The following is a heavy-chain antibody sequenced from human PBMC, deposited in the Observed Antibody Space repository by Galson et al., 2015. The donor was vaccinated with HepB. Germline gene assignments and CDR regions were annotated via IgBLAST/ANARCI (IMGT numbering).Heavy chain of an antibody. Sequence: SLRLSCAASGFTFSSYAMSWVRQAPGKGLEWVSAISGSGGSTYYADSVKGRSTISRDNSKNTLYLQMNSLRAEDTAVYYCAKALFFGYSSGWWRRSPYGMDVWGQGTTVTVSS. V-gene: IGHV3-23*01. J-gene: IGHJ6*02. CDR1: GFTFSSYA. D-gene: IGHD6-19*01. CDR2: ISGSGGST. CDR3: AKALFFGYSSGWWRRSPYGMDV.